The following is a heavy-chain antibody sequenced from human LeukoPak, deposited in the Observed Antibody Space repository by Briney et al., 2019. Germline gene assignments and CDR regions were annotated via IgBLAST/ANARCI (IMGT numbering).Heavy chain of an antibody. CDR3: ARDPAVEGGY. CDR2: INPSGGST. V-gene: IGHV1-46*01. Sequence: ASVKVSCKASGGTFSSYAISWVRQAPGQGLEWMGIINPSGGSTSYAQKFQGRVTMTRDTSTSTVYMELSSLRSEDTAVYYCARDPAVEGGYWGQGTLVTVSS. J-gene: IGHJ4*02. CDR1: GGTFSSYA. D-gene: IGHD6-19*01.